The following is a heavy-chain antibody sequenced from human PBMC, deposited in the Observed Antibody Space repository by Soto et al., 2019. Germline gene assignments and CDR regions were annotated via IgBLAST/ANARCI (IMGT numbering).Heavy chain of an antibody. CDR2: MNPNSGNT. V-gene: IGHV1-8*01. Sequence: EASVKVSCKASGYTFTSYDINWVRQATGQGLEWMGWMNPNSGNTGYAQKFQGRVTMTGNTSISTAYMELSSLRSEDTAVYYCARGRRRGYCSGGSCLGNYGMDVWGQGTTVTVSS. D-gene: IGHD2-15*01. J-gene: IGHJ6*02. CDR3: ARGRRRGYCSGGSCLGNYGMDV. CDR1: GYTFTSYD.